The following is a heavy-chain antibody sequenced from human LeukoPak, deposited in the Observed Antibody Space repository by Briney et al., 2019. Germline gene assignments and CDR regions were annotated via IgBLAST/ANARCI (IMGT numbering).Heavy chain of an antibody. CDR1: GGSFSSGSYY. D-gene: IGHD6-19*01. CDR3: ARDLAVAASNRNWFDP. V-gene: IGHV4-39*07. CDR2: FYYSGST. Sequence: SETLSLTCTVSGGSFSSGSYYWGWIRQPPGKGLEWIGSFYYSGSTYYNPSLKSRVTMSVDTSKNQFSLKLSSVTAADTAVYYCARDLAVAASNRNWFDPWGQGTLVTVSS. J-gene: IGHJ5*02.